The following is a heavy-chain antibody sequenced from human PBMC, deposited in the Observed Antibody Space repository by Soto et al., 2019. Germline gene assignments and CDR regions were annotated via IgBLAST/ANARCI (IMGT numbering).Heavy chain of an antibody. J-gene: IGHJ5*02. Sequence: SETLSLTCTVSGGSISSYYWSWIRQPPGKGLEWIGYIYYSGSTNYNPSLKSRVTISVDTSKNQFSLKLSSVTAADTAVYYCARSPLYYDFWSGYSPNWFDPWGQGTLVTVSS. CDR1: GGSISSYY. D-gene: IGHD3-3*01. CDR3: ARSPLYYDFWSGYSPNWFDP. V-gene: IGHV4-59*01. CDR2: IYYSGST.